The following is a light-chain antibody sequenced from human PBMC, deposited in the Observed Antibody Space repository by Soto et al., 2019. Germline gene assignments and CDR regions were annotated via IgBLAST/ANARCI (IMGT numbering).Light chain of an antibody. CDR3: QQRTNWPWT. CDR2: DAS. CDR1: KSVGGD. V-gene: IGKV3-11*01. J-gene: IGKJ1*01. Sequence: PAQRDSLSCRASKSVGGDLVWYQQHPGQAPRLLIYDASNRATGIPPRFSGSGSGTDFTLTISSLEPEDFAVYYCQQRTNWPWTFGQGTKVDIK.